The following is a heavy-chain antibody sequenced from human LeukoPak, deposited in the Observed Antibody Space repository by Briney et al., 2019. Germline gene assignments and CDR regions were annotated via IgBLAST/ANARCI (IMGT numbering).Heavy chain of an antibody. CDR1: GFTFSSYS. V-gene: IGHV3-30-3*01. CDR3: ARALKSVVVAATATAYYYYGMDV. Sequence: GGSLRLSCAASGFTFSSYSMHWVRQAPGKGLEWVAVISYDGSNKYYADSVKGRFTISRDTSKNTLYLQMNSLRAEDTADYYCARALKSVVVAATATAYYYYGMDVWGQGTTVTVSS. CDR2: ISYDGSNK. J-gene: IGHJ6*02. D-gene: IGHD2-15*01.